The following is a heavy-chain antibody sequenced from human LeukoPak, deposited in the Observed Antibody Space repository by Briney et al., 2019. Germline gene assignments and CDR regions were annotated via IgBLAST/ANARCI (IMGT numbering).Heavy chain of an antibody. J-gene: IGHJ4*02. CDR3: ARGDGDCSSTSCYFDY. CDR2: IYYSGST. CDR1: GGSISTYY. D-gene: IGHD2-2*01. V-gene: IGHV4-59*12. Sequence: SETLSLTCTVSGGSISTYYWSWIRQSPGKGLEWIGYIYYSGSTIHNPSLKSRVTISVDTSKNQFSLKLSSVTAADTAAYYCARGDGDCSSTSCYFDYWGQGTLVTVSS.